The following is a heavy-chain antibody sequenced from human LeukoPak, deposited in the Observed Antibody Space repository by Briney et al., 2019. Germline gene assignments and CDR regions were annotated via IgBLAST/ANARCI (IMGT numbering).Heavy chain of an antibody. V-gene: IGHV3-30-3*02. CDR1: GFTFSNSA. CDR2: ISYDGNNK. J-gene: IGHJ6*02. Sequence: GKSLRLSCAASGFTFSNSAMHWVRQAPGKGLEWVAFISYDGNNKYYADSVKGRFTISRDNSKNTLYMQINSLRAEDTAVYFCANDAAQRQVSNVFYGMDVWGQGTTVTVSS. CDR3: ANDAAQRQVSNVFYGMDV. D-gene: IGHD6-25*01.